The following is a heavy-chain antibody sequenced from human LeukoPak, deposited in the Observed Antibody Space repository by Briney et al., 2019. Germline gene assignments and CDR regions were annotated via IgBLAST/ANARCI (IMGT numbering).Heavy chain of an antibody. J-gene: IGHJ4*02. CDR1: GYRFTSYW. CDR2: NYPGDSDT. CDR3: ATLAYCGGDCYSGSFDY. V-gene: IGHV5-51*01. D-gene: IGHD2-21*02. Sequence: GESLKISCKGSGYRFTSYWIGWVRHMPGKGLEWMGINYPGDSDTRYSPSFQGQVTISADKSISTAYLQWSSLKASDSAMYYCATLAYCGGDCYSGSFDYWGQGTLVTVSS.